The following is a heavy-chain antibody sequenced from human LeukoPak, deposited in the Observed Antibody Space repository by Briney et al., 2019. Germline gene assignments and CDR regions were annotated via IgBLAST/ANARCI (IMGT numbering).Heavy chain of an antibody. D-gene: IGHD2-15*01. V-gene: IGHV1-2*02. CDR1: GYTFTGYY. J-gene: IGHJ3*02. Sequence: ASVKVSCKVSGYTFTGYYMHWVRQAPGQGLEWMGWINPNSGGTNYAQKFQGRVTMTRDTSISTAYMELSRLRSDDTAVYYCARDRGYCSGGSCLRADAFDIWGQGTMVTVSS. CDR2: INPNSGGT. CDR3: ARDRGYCSGGSCLRADAFDI.